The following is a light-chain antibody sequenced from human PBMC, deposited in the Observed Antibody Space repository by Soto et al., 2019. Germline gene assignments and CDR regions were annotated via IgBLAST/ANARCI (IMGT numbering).Light chain of an antibody. V-gene: IGKV3-20*01. J-gene: IGKJ1*01. CDR3: QQYGHSPKT. Sequence: EIVMTPSPGTLSLSPVERATLSCRASQSVSSSYLAWYQQKPGQAPSLLIYGASSRAAGIPDRFSGSGSGTDFTLTISSLEPEDFAVYYCQQYGHSPKTFGQGTKVDIK. CDR1: QSVSSSY. CDR2: GAS.